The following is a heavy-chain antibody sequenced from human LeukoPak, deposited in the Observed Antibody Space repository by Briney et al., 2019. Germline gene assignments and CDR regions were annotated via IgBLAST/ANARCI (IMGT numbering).Heavy chain of an antibody. CDR2: INPNSGGT. V-gene: IGHV1-2*06. CDR1: GYTFTGYY. CDR3: ARDFLGAHAFDI. D-gene: IGHD3-16*01. Sequence: ASVKVSCKTSGYTFTGYYMHWVRQAPGQGLEWMGRINPNSGGTNYAQKFQGRVTMTRDTSISTAYMELSRLRSDDTAVYYCARDFLGAHAFDIWGQGTMVTVSS. J-gene: IGHJ3*02.